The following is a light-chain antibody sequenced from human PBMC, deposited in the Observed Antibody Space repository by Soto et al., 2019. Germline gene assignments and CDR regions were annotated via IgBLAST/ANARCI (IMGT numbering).Light chain of an antibody. Sequence: DIQMTQSPSSLSASVGDRVTITCRASQSVSNYLNWYQQKPGKAPTLLIYAASTLQSGGPSRISGSGSGTDFTLTISILQPEDYATYYCQQDLRPPLTFSPGTNVDIK. V-gene: IGKV1-39*01. CDR3: QQDLRPPLT. CDR1: QSVSNY. J-gene: IGKJ3*01. CDR2: AAS.